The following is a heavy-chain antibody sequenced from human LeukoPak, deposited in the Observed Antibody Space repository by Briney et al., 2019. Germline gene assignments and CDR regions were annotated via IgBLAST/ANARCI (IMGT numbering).Heavy chain of an antibody. CDR3: ARGGLDTIVDY. CDR1: GGSISSYY. CDR2: IYYSWST. Sequence: SETLSLTCTVSGGSISSYYWSWIRPPPGKGLEWIGYIYYSWSTNYNPSLKSRVTISVDTSKNQFSLKLSSVTAADTAVYYCARGGLDTIVDYWGQGTLVTVSS. V-gene: IGHV4-59*01. J-gene: IGHJ4*02. D-gene: IGHD3-22*01.